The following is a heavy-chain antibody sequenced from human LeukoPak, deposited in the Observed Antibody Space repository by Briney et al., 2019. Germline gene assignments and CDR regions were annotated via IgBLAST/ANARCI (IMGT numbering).Heavy chain of an antibody. CDR3: ARILSIAARRGLGY. Sequence: GASVKVSCKASGYTFTSYDINWVRQATGQGLEWMGWMNPNSGNTGYAQKFQGRFTMTRNTSISTAYMELSSLRSEDTAVYYCARILSIAARRGLGYWGQGTLVTVSS. CDR2: MNPNSGNT. CDR1: GYTFTSYD. V-gene: IGHV1-8*01. D-gene: IGHD6-6*01. J-gene: IGHJ4*02.